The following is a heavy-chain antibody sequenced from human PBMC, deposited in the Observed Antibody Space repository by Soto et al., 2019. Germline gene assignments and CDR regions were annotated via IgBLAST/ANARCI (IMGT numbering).Heavy chain of an antibody. CDR2: IRSKANSYAT. V-gene: IGHV3-73*01. CDR1: GFTFSGSA. D-gene: IGHD1-20*01. J-gene: IGHJ6*02. Sequence: PGGSLRLSCAASGFTFSGSAMHWVRQASGKGLEWVGRIRSKANSYATAYAASVKGRFTISRDDSKNTAYLQMNSLKTEDTAVYYCARHRVTGTNYYYYGMDVWGQGTTVTV. CDR3: ARHRVTGTNYYYYGMDV.